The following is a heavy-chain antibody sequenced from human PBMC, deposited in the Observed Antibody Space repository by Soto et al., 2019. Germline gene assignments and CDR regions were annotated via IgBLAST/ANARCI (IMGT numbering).Heavy chain of an antibody. J-gene: IGHJ4*02. V-gene: IGHV4-59*01. Sequence: PSETLSLTCTVSGGSITAYYWSWIRQPPGKGLEWIGFLYFDGATNYNPSLKSRVTVSSDTSKNQFSLNLTSVTAADTAVYYCARRRRDGYNFGSWGQGILVTVSS. D-gene: IGHD2-21*01. CDR3: ARRRRDGYNFGS. CDR1: GGSITAYY. CDR2: LYFDGAT.